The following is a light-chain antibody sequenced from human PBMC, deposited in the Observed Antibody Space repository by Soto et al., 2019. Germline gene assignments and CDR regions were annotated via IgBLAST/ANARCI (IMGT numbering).Light chain of an antibody. J-gene: IGLJ3*02. CDR2: EVN. Sequence: QSALTQPASVSGTPGQSITISCTGTNSDVGKYDFVSWYQHYPDKAPKFIIYEVNKRPSGVSHRFSGSKSGSSASLTISGLQGEEEAHYYCCLYTSSETVVFGGGTKVTVL. CDR1: NSDVGKYDF. V-gene: IGLV2-23*02. CDR3: CLYTSSETVV.